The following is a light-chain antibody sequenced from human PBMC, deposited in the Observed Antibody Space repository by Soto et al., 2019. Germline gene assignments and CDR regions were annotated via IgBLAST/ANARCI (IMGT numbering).Light chain of an antibody. Sequence: DIQMTQSPSTLSASVGDRVTITCRASQSISSWLAWYQQKPGKAPKLLIYKASSLESGVPSRFSGSGSGTEFTLTISSLQPDDSATYYCQQCNSYSRTFGQGTKVEIK. J-gene: IGKJ1*01. CDR3: QQCNSYSRT. CDR2: KAS. CDR1: QSISSW. V-gene: IGKV1-5*03.